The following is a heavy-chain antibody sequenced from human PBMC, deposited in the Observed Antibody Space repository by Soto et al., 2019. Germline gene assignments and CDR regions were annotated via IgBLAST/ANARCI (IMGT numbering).Heavy chain of an antibody. V-gene: IGHV1-69*13. Sequence: SVKVSCKASGYTFTSYGISWVRQAPGQGLEWMGGIIPIFGTANYAQKFQGRVTITADESTSTAYMELSSLRSEDTAVYYCARAPSQYYYYGMDVWGQGTTVTV. CDR2: IIPIFGTA. J-gene: IGHJ6*02. CDR1: GYTFTSYG. CDR3: ARAPSQYYYYGMDV.